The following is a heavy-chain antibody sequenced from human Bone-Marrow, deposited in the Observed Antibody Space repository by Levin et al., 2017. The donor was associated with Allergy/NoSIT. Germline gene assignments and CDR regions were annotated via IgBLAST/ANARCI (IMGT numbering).Heavy chain of an antibody. CDR3: ACHACPFDY. CDR1: GFTFNTYW. Sequence: PGESLKISCAASGFTFNTYWMSWVRQPPGKGLEWVANVKQDGSEQYYVDSVRGRFTISRDNAKNSMYLQMNSLRAEDTAVYYCACHACPFDYWGQGTLVTVSS. D-gene: IGHD2-2*01. J-gene: IGHJ4*02. CDR2: VKQDGSEQ. V-gene: IGHV3-7*01.